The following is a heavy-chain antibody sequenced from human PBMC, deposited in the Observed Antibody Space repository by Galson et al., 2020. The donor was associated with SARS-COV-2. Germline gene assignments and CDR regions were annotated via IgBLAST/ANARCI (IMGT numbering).Heavy chain of an antibody. CDR2: MNPNSGNT. J-gene: IGHJ4*02. CDR1: GYTFTSYD. CDR3: ARGRLGYYDFWSGYPLTDY. Sequence: ASVKVSCKASGYTFTSYDINWVRQATGQGLAWMGWMNPNSGNTGYAQKFQGSVTMTRNTAISTAYMELSSLRSEDTAVYYCARGRLGYYDFWSGYPLTDYWGQGTLVTVSS. D-gene: IGHD3-3*01. V-gene: IGHV1-8*01.